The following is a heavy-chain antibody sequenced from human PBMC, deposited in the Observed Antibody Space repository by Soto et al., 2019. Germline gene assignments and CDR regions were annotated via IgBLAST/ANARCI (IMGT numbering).Heavy chain of an antibody. Sequence: NPSETLSLTCTVSGGSISSDDYYWSWIRQPPGKGLEWIGYIYFSGSTYYNASLKSRVTISLDTSKNQFSLRLSSVTSADTAVYYCARCGYYFGDHHSWGQGTLVTVSS. CDR1: GGSISSDDYY. CDR3: ARCGYYFGDHHS. CDR2: IYFSGST. J-gene: IGHJ4*02. V-gene: IGHV4-30-4*01. D-gene: IGHD3-22*01.